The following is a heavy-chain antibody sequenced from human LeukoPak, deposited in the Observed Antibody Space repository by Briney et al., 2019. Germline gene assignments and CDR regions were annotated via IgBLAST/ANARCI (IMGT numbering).Heavy chain of an antibody. CDR1: GYTFTGYG. CDR2: ISPHNGNT. D-gene: IGHD2-2*01. V-gene: IGHV1-18*01. CDR3: ARGCSSTTCYYMDV. Sequence: ASVKVSCKASGYTFTGYGIGWVRQAPGQGLECMGWISPHNGNTNYAQKFLGRVTMTTDTSTSTAYMELRSLTSDDTAVYYCARGCSSTTCYYMDVWGKGTTVTVSS. J-gene: IGHJ6*03.